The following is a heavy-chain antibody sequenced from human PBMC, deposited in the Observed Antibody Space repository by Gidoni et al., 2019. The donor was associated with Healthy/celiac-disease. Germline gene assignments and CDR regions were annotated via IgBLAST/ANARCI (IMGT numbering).Heavy chain of an antibody. CDR3: ARGPHRFKWELLSLYYYGMDV. V-gene: IGHV4-34*01. D-gene: IGHD1-26*01. CDR1: GGSFSGYY. Sequence: QVQLQQWGAGLLKPSETLSLTCAVYGGSFSGYYWSWIRQPPGKGLEWIGEINHSGSTNYNPSLKSRVTISVDTSKNQFSLKLSSVTAADTAVYYCARGPHRFKWELLSLYYYGMDVWGQGTTVTVSS. CDR2: INHSGST. J-gene: IGHJ6*02.